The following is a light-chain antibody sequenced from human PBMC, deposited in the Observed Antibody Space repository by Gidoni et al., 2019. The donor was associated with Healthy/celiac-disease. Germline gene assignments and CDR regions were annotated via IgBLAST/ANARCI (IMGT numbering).Light chain of an antibody. CDR3: QAWDSSVV. CDR2: QDS. J-gene: IGLJ2*01. CDR1: KFGDKY. V-gene: IGLV3-1*01. Sequence: SSELTPPLSVSVSPGQTASITCPGDKFGDKYACWYQQKPGQSPVLVIYQDSNRPSGIPERFAGSNSGNTATLTISGTQAMDEADYYCQAWDSSVVFGGGTKLTVL.